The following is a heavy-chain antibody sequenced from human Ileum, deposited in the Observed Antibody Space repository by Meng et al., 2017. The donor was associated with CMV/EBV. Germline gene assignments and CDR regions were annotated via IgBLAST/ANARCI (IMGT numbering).Heavy chain of an antibody. V-gene: IGHV4-4*07. CDR2: FHTSGTT. CDR3: ATEKWAAAGYGAFDI. CDR1: GAAISAYF. Sequence: VHLPDAGPGLVKPSETPPPTCTVSGAAISAYFGSWIRKPAGKGLEWIGRFHTSGTTNYNPSLKSRVTMSVDSSKNQFSLNLSSVTAADTAVYYCATEKWAAAGYGAFDIWGQGTMVTVSS. D-gene: IGHD6-13*01. J-gene: IGHJ3*02.